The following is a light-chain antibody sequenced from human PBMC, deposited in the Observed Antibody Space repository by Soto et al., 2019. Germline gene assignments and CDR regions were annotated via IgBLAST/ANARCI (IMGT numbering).Light chain of an antibody. J-gene: IGKJ2*01. CDR2: AAS. V-gene: IGKV1-39*01. CDR3: QQSYSTPYT. CDR1: QRTGNS. Sequence: DIQMTQSPSSLSTSVGDRVTITCRASQRTGNSLNWYQQKPAKAPKLLISAASNLESGVPSRVSGSGAGTDFTLTISSLQPEDFATDYCQQSYSTPYTFGQGTKLEIK.